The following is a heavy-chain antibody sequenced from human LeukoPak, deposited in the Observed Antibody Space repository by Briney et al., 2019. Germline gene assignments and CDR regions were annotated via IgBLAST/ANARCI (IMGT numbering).Heavy chain of an antibody. CDR2: ISGSGDST. CDR3: AKGRQWLVTGTFDY. CDR1: GFTFSSYA. J-gene: IGHJ4*02. V-gene: IGHV3-23*01. Sequence: GGSLRLSCAASGFTFSSYAMSWVRQAPGKGLEWVSAISGSGDSTYYAGSVKGRFTISRDNSKNTLYLQMNSLRAEDTAVYYCAKGRQWLVTGTFDYWGQGTLVTVSS. D-gene: IGHD6-19*01.